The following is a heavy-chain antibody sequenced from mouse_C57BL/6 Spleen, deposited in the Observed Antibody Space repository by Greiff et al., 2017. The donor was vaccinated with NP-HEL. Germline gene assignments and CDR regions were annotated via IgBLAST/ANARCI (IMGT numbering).Heavy chain of an antibody. Sequence: QVQLQQPGAELVKPGASVKLSCKASGYTFTSYWMHWVKQRPGQGLEWIGMIHPNSGSTNYNEKFKSKATLTVDKSSSTAYMQLSILTSEDSAVYYCARNDYDEETGYAMDYWGQGTSVTVSS. J-gene: IGHJ4*01. CDR1: GYTFTSYW. CDR3: ARNDYDEETGYAMDY. V-gene: IGHV1-64*01. D-gene: IGHD2-4*01. CDR2: IHPNSGST.